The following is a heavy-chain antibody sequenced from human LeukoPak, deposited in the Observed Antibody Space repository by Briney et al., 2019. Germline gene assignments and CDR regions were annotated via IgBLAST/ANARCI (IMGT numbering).Heavy chain of an antibody. J-gene: IGHJ6*02. CDR2: IYYSGST. V-gene: IGHV4-59*01. CDR1: GGSISSYY. CDR3: ARGIRYYGPWYYYYGMDV. Sequence: SETLSLTCTVSGGSISSYYWSWIRQPPEKGLEWIGYIYYSGSTNYNPSLKSRVTISVDTSKNQFSLKLSSVTAADTAVYYCARGIRYYGPWYYYYGMDVWGQGTTVTVSS. D-gene: IGHD3-10*01.